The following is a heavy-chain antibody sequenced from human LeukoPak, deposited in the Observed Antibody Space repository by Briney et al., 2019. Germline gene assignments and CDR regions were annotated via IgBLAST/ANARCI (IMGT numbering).Heavy chain of an antibody. CDR2: ISYDGSNK. CDR1: GFTFSSYG. CDR3: AKDYDFWSGYSFDY. Sequence: GGSLRLSCAASGFTFSSYGMHWVRQAPGKGLEWVAVISYDGSNKYYADSVKGRSTISRDNSKNTLYLQMNSLRAEDTAVYYCAKDYDFWSGYSFDYWGQGTLVTVSS. J-gene: IGHJ4*02. V-gene: IGHV3-30*18. D-gene: IGHD3-3*01.